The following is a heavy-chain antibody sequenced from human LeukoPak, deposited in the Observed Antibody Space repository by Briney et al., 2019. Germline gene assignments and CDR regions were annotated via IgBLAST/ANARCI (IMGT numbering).Heavy chain of an antibody. Sequence: PSETLSLACSVSGGFSSRYYWSWVRQPLGKGREWLGHIFYSGHSNYNASLTSRIRMSVDTSKAQFSPELASVTAADTAVYYCARIDPLGFFDQWGPGILVTVSS. V-gene: IGHV4-59*12. CDR2: IFYSGHS. D-gene: IGHD6-25*01. CDR1: GGFSSRYY. J-gene: IGHJ4*02. CDR3: ARIDPLGFFDQ.